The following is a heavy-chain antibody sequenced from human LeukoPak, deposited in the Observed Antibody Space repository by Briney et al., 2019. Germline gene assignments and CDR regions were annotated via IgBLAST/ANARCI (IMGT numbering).Heavy chain of an antibody. Sequence: GESLKISCKGSGYSFTSYWIGWVRQMPGKGLEWMGIIYPGDSDTRYSPSFQGQVTISADKSISTAYLQWSSLKASDTAMYYCARFFQGPQYSSSLFDYWGQGTLVTVSS. V-gene: IGHV5-51*01. CDR3: ARFFQGPQYSSSLFDY. D-gene: IGHD6-6*01. CDR1: GYSFTSYW. J-gene: IGHJ4*02. CDR2: IYPGDSDT.